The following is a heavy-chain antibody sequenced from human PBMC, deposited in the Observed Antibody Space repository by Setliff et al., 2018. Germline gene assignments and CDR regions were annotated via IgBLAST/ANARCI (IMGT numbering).Heavy chain of an antibody. D-gene: IGHD6-19*01. V-gene: IGHV1-2*02. CDR2: INPNSGGT. CDR1: GYTFTGHH. J-gene: IGHJ3*02. CDR3: ARDLIAVAATTAFDI. Sequence: ASVKVSCKASGYTFTGHHLHWVRQAPGQGLEWMGWINPNSGGTNYAQKFQGRVTMTRDTSISTAYMELSRLRSDDTAMYHCARDLIAVAATTAFDIWGQGTMVTVSS.